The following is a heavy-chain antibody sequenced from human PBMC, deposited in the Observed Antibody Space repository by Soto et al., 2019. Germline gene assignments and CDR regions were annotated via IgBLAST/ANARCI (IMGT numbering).Heavy chain of an antibody. J-gene: IGHJ4*02. CDR3: ARGEQYSGRIFDY. CDR1: GDSVSSKSAA. CDR2: TYYRSKWYN. Sequence: PSQTLSLTCAISGDSVSSKSAAWNWIRQSPSRGLEWLGRTYYRSKWYNDYAVSVESRITINPDTSKNHFSLQLNFVTPEDTAVYFCARGEQYSGRIFDYWGQGTLVTVSS. V-gene: IGHV6-1*01. D-gene: IGHD1-26*01.